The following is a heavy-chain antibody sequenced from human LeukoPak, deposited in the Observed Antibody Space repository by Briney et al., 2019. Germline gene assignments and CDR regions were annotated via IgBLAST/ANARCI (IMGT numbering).Heavy chain of an antibody. Sequence: PGGSLRLSCAASGFTFSSYGIHWVRQAPGKGLEWVSSISSSSSTIYYADSVKGRFTISRDNAKNSLYLQMNSLRAEDTAVYYCARDWFKDYWGQGTLVTVSS. CDR1: GFTFSSYG. J-gene: IGHJ4*02. D-gene: IGHD3-10*01. CDR2: ISSSSSTI. CDR3: ARDWFKDY. V-gene: IGHV3-48*01.